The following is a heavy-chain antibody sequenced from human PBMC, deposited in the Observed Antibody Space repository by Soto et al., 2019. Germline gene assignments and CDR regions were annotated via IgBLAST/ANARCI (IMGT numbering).Heavy chain of an antibody. D-gene: IGHD2-2*01. Sequence: QVQLQESGPGLVKPSQTLSLTCTVSGGSISSGGYYWSWIRQHPGKGLEWIGYIYYSRSTYYNPSLKSRVTISVDTSKNQFSLKLSSVTAADTAVYYCAREALVPANWFDPWGQGTLVTVSS. CDR1: GGSISSGGYY. CDR3: AREALVPANWFDP. V-gene: IGHV4-31*03. J-gene: IGHJ5*02. CDR2: IYYSRST.